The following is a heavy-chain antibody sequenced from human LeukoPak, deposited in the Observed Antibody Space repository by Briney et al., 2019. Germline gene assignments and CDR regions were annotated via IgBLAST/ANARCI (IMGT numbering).Heavy chain of an antibody. J-gene: IGHJ4*02. D-gene: IGHD5-12*01. CDR3: ARGYRAAGGYEQPFDY. CDR1: GGTFSSYA. CDR2: IIPIFGTA. V-gene: IGHV1-69*05. Sequence: GSSVKVSCKASGGTFSSYAISWVRQAPGQGLEWMGRIIPIFGTANYAQKFQGRVTITTDESTSTAYMELSSLRSEDTAVYYCARGYRAAGGYEQPFDYWGQGTLVTVSS.